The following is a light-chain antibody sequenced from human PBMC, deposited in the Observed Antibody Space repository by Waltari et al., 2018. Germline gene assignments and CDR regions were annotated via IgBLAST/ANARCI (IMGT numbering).Light chain of an antibody. CDR1: QSVLYNSNNKNY. CDR3: QQYYTTPFT. CDR2: WAS. V-gene: IGKV4-1*01. Sequence: DIVMTQSPDSLAVSLGERATINCKSSQSVLYNSNNKNYLAWYQQKPGQPPKLLIYWASTRESGVPDRFSGSGSGTDFTLTVSSLQAEDVAVYYCQQYYTTPFTFGPRTKVDI. J-gene: IGKJ3*01.